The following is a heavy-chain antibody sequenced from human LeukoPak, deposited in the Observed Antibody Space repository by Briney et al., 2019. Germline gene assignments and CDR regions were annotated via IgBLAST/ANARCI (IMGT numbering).Heavy chain of an antibody. J-gene: IGHJ4*02. Sequence: GESQKISCKGSGYSFTSYWIGWVRQMPGKGLEWMGIIYPGDSDTRYSLSVQGQVTISADKSISTAYLQWSSLKASDTAMYYCVLGAGDDYFDYWGQRTVVPVSS. CDR2: IYPGDSDT. V-gene: IGHV5-51*03. D-gene: IGHD3-16*01. CDR3: VLGAGDDYFDY. CDR1: GYSFTSYW.